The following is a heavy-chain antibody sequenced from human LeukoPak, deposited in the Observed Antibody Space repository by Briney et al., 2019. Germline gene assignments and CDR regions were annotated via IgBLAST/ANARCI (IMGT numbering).Heavy chain of an antibody. J-gene: IGHJ4*02. CDR1: GFTFTRYT. V-gene: IGHV3-21*01. Sequence: PGGSLRLSCAASGFTFTRYTMNWVRQAPGKGLEWASSIGSSSTFIYYADSVQGRFTISRDNAKSSLFLQMTSLSADDTAVYYCAKAHPGFDYWGQGTLVTVSS. CDR2: IGSSSTFI. CDR3: AKAHPGFDY.